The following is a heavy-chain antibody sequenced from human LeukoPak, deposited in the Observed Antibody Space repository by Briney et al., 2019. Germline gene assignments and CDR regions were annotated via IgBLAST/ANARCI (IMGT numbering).Heavy chain of an antibody. CDR3: ARGGGGDHYYYYYYMDV. V-gene: IGHV1-18*01. CDR1: GYTFTSYG. CDR2: ISAYNGNT. Sequence: ASVKVSCKASGYTFTSYGISWVRRAPGQGLEWMGWISAYNGNTNYAQKLQGRVTMTTDTSTSTAYMELRSLRSDDTAVYYCARGGGGDHYYYYYYMDVWGKGTTVTISS. J-gene: IGHJ6*03. D-gene: IGHD2-21*02.